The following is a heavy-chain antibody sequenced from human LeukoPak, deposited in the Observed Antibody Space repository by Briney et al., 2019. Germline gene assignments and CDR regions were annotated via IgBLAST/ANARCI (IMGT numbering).Heavy chain of an antibody. D-gene: IGHD2-2*01. CDR2: ISGSGGST. J-gene: IGHJ6*02. Sequence: GGSLRLSCAASGFTFSSYAMSWVRQAPGKGLEWVSAISGSGGSTYYADSVKGRFTISRDNSKNTLYLQMNSLRAEDTAVYYCASRPAATPYYYYYGMDVWGQGTTVTVSS. CDR3: ASRPAATPYYYYYGMDV. V-gene: IGHV3-23*01. CDR1: GFTFSSYA.